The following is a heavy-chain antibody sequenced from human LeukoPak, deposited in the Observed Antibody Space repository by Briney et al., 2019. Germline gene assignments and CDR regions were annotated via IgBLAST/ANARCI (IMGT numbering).Heavy chain of an antibody. CDR3: ARDQGGSGGN. CDR2: ISSSGTYI. V-gene: IGHV3-21*01. J-gene: IGHJ4*02. D-gene: IGHD3-10*01. Sequence: PGGSLRRSCAASGFTFSSYSMHWVRQAPWKGLEWVSSISSSGTYIYYADSVKGRFTISRDNAKNSVHLQMNSLRAEDTAVYYCARDQGGSGGNWGQGTLVTVSS. CDR1: GFTFSSYS.